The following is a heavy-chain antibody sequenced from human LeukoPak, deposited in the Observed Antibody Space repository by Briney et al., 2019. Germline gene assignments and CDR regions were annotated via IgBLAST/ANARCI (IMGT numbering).Heavy chain of an antibody. Sequence: SETLSLTCTVSGGSINTSDYYWSWIRQPPGKGLEWIGYIFYSGNTYYNPSLKSRVIISIDTSKNQFSLRRSSVTAADTAVYYCATTARHCSDYWGQGTLVTVSS. CDR1: GGSINTSDYY. CDR3: ATTARHCSDY. V-gene: IGHV4-30-4*08. D-gene: IGHD6-6*01. CDR2: IFYSGNT. J-gene: IGHJ4*02.